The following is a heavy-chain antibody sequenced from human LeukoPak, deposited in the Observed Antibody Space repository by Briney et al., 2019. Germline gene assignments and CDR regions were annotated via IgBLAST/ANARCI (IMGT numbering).Heavy chain of an antibody. J-gene: IGHJ4*02. CDR2: ISWNRGSI. V-gene: IGHV3-9*01. D-gene: IGHD1-26*01. CDR1: GFTFEDYA. Sequence: TGGSLRLSCAASGFTFEDYAMHWVRQAPGKGLEWVSGISWNRGSIGYADSVKGRFTISRDNAKNTLYLQMNSLRAEDTTVYYCVRSRGGNYYFDYWGQGTLVAVSS. CDR3: VRSRGGNYYFDY.